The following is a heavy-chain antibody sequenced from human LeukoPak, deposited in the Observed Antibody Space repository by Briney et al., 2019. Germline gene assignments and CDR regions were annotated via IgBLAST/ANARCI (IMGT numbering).Heavy chain of an antibody. J-gene: IGHJ6*02. CDR1: GYTFTSYG. CDR2: ISAYNGNT. Sequence: ASVKVSCKASGYTFTSYGISWVRQAPGQGLEWTGWISAYNGNTNYAQKLQGRVTMTTDTSTSTAYMELRSLRSDDTAVYYCARRYDFWSGYYYYYYYGMDVWGQGTTVTVSS. CDR3: ARRYDFWSGYYYYYYYGMDV. D-gene: IGHD3-3*01. V-gene: IGHV1-18*01.